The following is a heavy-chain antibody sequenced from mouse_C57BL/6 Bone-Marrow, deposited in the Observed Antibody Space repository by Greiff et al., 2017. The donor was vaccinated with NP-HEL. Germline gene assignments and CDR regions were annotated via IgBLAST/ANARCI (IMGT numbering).Heavy chain of an antibody. CDR1: GYSITSGYY. V-gene: IGHV3-6*01. CDR3: ANYYGNYGFDY. D-gene: IGHD2-1*01. J-gene: IGHJ2*01. CDR2: ISYDGSN. Sequence: EVKLQESGPGLVKPSQSLSLTCSVTGYSITSGYYWNWIRQFPGNKLEWMGYISYDGSNNYNPSLKNRISITRDTSKNQFFLKLNSVTTEDTATYYCANYYGNYGFDYWGQGTTLTVSS.